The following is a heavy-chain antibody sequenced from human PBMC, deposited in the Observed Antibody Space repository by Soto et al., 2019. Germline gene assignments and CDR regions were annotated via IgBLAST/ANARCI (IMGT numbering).Heavy chain of an antibody. Sequence: ASVKVSCKASGYTFTSYAMHWVRQAPGQRLEWMGWINAGNGNTKYSQKFQGRVTITRGTSASTAYMELSSLRSEDTAVYYCARLYDILTGSYYFDYWGQGTLVTVLL. J-gene: IGHJ4*02. CDR1: GYTFTSYA. D-gene: IGHD3-9*01. CDR2: INAGNGNT. V-gene: IGHV1-3*01. CDR3: ARLYDILTGSYYFDY.